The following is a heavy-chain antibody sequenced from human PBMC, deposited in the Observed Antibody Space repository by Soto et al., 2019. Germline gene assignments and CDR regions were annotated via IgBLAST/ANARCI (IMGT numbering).Heavy chain of an antibody. J-gene: IGHJ5*02. V-gene: IGHV4-59*08. Sequence: SGTLSLTRTVSGGSISSYYWSWVRPPPGKGPEWVWYIYYSGSTNYNPSLKSRVTISVDTSKNQFSLKLSSVTAADTAVYYCARHLSQGYCSGGSCYSLSWFDPWGQGTLVTVSS. D-gene: IGHD2-15*01. CDR3: ARHLSQGYCSGGSCYSLSWFDP. CDR2: IYYSGST. CDR1: GGSISSYY.